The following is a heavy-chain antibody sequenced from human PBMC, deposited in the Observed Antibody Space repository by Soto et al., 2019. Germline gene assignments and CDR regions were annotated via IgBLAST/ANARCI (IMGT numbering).Heavy chain of an antibody. CDR3: ASWSRDDFWSGYYWSRFY. J-gene: IGHJ4*02. V-gene: IGHV4-59*01. Sequence: SETLSLTCSVSGASISSYHWSWIRQPPGRGLEWICYIYNSGSTNYNPSLKSRVTISVDTSKNQFSLNLRSVTAADTAVYYCASWSRDDFWSGYYWSRFYWGQGTLVTVSS. CDR2: IYNSGST. D-gene: IGHD3-3*01. CDR1: GASISSYH.